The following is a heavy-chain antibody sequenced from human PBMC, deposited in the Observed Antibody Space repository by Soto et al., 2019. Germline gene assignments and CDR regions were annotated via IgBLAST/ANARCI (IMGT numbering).Heavy chain of an antibody. CDR2: ISAYNGNT. Sequence: GASVKVSCKASGYTFTSYGISWVRQAPGQGLEWMGWISAYNGNTNYAQKLQGRVTMTTDTSTSTAYMELRSLRSDDTAVYYCARDRPLAYCGGDCYSDNWFDPWGQGTLVTVSS. V-gene: IGHV1-18*01. CDR1: GYTFTSYG. J-gene: IGHJ5*02. D-gene: IGHD2-21*02. CDR3: ARDRPLAYCGGDCYSDNWFDP.